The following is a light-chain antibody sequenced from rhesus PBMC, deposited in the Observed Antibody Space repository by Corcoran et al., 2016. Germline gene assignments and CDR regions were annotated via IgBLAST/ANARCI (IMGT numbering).Light chain of an antibody. J-gene: IGKJ2*01. CDR3: QHYYSTPYS. CDR1: QGITND. V-gene: IGKV1-25*01. Sequence: DIQMTQSPSSLSASVGDRVIITCRASQGITNDLAWYQQKPGETHKLLIYEASSLQSGISSRFSCSGSGTDFTLTISRLQPDDFATYYCQHYYSTPYSFGQGTKVEIK. CDR2: EAS.